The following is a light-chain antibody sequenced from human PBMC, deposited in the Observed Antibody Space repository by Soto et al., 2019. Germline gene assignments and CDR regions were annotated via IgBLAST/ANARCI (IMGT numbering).Light chain of an antibody. CDR3: QQYNNWHLT. Sequence: DTVMTQSPSTLSASPGESATLSCRASQSVNSDLAWYQQIPGQAPRLLIYSASTGATGGPARFSGSGSGTEFTLTISSLQSEDFAIYYCQQYNNWHLTFGEGTKVEI. V-gene: IGKV3-15*01. CDR2: SAS. CDR1: QSVNSD. J-gene: IGKJ4*02.